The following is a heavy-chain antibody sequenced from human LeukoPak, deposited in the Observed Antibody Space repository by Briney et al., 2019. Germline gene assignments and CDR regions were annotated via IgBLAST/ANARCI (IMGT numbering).Heavy chain of an antibody. V-gene: IGHV4-34*01. Sequence: SETLSLTCAVYGGSFSGYYWSWIRQPPGKGLEWIGEINHSGSTNYNPSLKSRVTISVDTSKNQFSLKLSSVTAADTAVYYCARFAVKDYGSGSYYYYFDYWGQGTLVTVSS. CDR3: ARFAVKDYGSGSYYYYFDY. D-gene: IGHD3-10*01. CDR1: GGSFSGYY. CDR2: INHSGST. J-gene: IGHJ4*02.